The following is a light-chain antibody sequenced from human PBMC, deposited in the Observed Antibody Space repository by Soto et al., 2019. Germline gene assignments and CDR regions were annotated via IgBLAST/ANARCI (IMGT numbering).Light chain of an antibody. Sequence: QSALTQPPSVSGAPGQRVTISCTGSSSNIGAGYDVRWYQQLPGTAPKLLIYGNSNRPSGVPDRFSGSKSGTSASLAITGLQAEDEADYYCQSYDSSLSGSWVFGGGTKLTVL. CDR1: SSNIGAGYD. CDR2: GNS. J-gene: IGLJ3*02. CDR3: QSYDSSLSGSWV. V-gene: IGLV1-40*01.